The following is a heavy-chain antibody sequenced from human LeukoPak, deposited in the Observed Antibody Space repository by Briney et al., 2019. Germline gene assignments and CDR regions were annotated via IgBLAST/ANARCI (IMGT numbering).Heavy chain of an antibody. CDR1: GFTVSSNY. Sequence: GGSLRLSCAASGFTVSSNYMSWVRQAPGKGLEWVGFIRSKAYGGTTEYAASVKGRFTISRDDSKSIAYLQMNSLKTEDTAVYYCTRDLVAESGPHYWGQGTLVTVSS. CDR2: IRSKAYGGTT. J-gene: IGHJ4*02. V-gene: IGHV3-49*04. CDR3: TRDLVAESGPHY. D-gene: IGHD2-15*01.